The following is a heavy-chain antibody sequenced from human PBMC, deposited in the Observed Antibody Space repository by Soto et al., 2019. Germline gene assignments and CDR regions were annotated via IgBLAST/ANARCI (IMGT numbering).Heavy chain of an antibody. CDR2: ISSSSSYI. CDR3: ARLFSAAAFDI. V-gene: IGHV3-21*01. Sequence: GGSLILSCAASGFTFSSYSMNWVRQAPGKGLEWVSSISSSSSYIYYADSVKGRFTISRDNAKNSLYLQMNSLRAEDTAVYYCARLFSAAAFDIWGQGTMVTVSS. D-gene: IGHD3-9*01. CDR1: GFTFSSYS. J-gene: IGHJ3*02.